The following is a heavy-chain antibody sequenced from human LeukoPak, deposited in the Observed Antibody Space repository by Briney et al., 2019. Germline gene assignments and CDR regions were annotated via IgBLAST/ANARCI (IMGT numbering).Heavy chain of an antibody. CDR1: GFTFSDYY. CDR2: IGSSGSTI. J-gene: IGHJ4*02. CDR3: AREYCNTYSCFSIVDY. D-gene: IGHD2/OR15-2a*01. V-gene: IGHV3-11*04. Sequence: GGSLRLSCAASGFTFSDYYMSWIRQAPGKGLEWVSYIGSSGSTIFYADSVRGRFTISRDNAKSSLFLEMNSLRAEDTAVYYCAREYCNTYSCFSIVDYWGQGTLVTVSS.